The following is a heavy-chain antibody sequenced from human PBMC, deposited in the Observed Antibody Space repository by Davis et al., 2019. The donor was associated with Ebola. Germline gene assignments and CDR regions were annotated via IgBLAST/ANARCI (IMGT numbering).Heavy chain of an antibody. D-gene: IGHD3-16*01. CDR1: GFTFNGYA. CDR2: TAGGGYT. Sequence: PGGSLRLSCAASGFTFNGYAMSWVRQAPGKGLEWVSTTAGGGYTYYADSMKGRFTASRDNSKNHLYLQMNNLRGEDTAVYYCAKEGQVGGHSHFDSWGQGTLVTVSS. V-gene: IGHV3-23*01. J-gene: IGHJ4*02. CDR3: AKEGQVGGHSHFDS.